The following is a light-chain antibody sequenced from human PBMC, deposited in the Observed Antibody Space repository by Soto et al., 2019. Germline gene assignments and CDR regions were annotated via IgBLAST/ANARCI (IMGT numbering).Light chain of an antibody. CDR1: EDVAKF. J-gene: IGKJ1*01. Sequence: EIQMTQSPSTLSADAGATVILNCRAREDVAKFVAWHQQKPGRAPEILISDASDLKSGVPSRFRGSGSGTDLTLTISGLKPDDSATYYCQQYNTWWTFGQGTKVDIK. CDR3: QQYNTWWT. CDR2: DAS. V-gene: IGKV1-5*01.